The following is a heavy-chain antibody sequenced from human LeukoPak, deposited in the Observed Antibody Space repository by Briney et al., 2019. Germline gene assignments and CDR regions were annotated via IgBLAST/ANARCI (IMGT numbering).Heavy chain of an antibody. J-gene: IGHJ6*02. D-gene: IGHD1-14*01. CDR2: INHSGST. Sequence: SETLSLTCAVYGGSFSGYYWSWIRQPPGKGLEWIGEINHSGSTNYNPSLKSRVTISVDTSKNQFSLKLSSVTAADTAVYYCARGPADHRYYYYGMDVWGQGTTVTVSS. V-gene: IGHV4-34*01. CDR1: GGSFSGYY. CDR3: ARGPADHRYYYYGMDV.